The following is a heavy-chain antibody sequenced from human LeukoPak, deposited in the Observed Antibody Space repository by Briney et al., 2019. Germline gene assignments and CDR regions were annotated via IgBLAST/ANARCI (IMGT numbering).Heavy chain of an antibody. J-gene: IGHJ3*02. Sequence: PMASVKVSCKASGYTFTSYGISWVRQAPGQGLEWMGWISAYNGNTNYAQKLQGRVTMTTDTSTSTAYMELRSLRSDDTAVYYCARDQLRYFDWLFDAFDNWGQGTMVTVSS. CDR1: GYTFTSYG. CDR3: ARDQLRYFDWLFDAFDN. CDR2: ISAYNGNT. V-gene: IGHV1-18*01. D-gene: IGHD3-9*01.